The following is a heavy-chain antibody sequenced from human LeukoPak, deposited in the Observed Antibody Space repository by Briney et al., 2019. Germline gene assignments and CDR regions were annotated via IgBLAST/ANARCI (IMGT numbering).Heavy chain of an antibody. J-gene: IGHJ4*02. CDR2: INHSGST. D-gene: IGHD3-10*01. CDR1: GGSFSGYY. V-gene: IGHV4-34*01. Sequence: SETLSLTCAVYGGSFSGYYWSWTRQPPGKGLEWIGEINHSGSTNYNPSLKSRVTISVDTSKNQFSLKLSSVTAADTAVYYCARRGYYYGSGKFFDYWGQGTLVTVSS. CDR3: ARRGYYYGSGKFFDY.